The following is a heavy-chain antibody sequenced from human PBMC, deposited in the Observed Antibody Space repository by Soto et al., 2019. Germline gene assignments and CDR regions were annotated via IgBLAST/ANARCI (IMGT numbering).Heavy chain of an antibody. V-gene: IGHV3-30*18. J-gene: IGHJ4*02. CDR2: ISDDGTNK. CDR3: AKERMGLVDSYTAMGRGPRFDY. Sequence: QVQLVESGGGVVQPGRSLRLSCAASGFNFRSYGMSWVRQAPGKGLEWVTVISDDGTNKDYADSGKGRFTISSDNSKNTLYLRMCSRRAEDTSVYYCAKERMGLVDSYTAMGRGPRFDYWGQGSLVTVSS. CDR1: GFNFRSYG. D-gene: IGHD5-18*01.